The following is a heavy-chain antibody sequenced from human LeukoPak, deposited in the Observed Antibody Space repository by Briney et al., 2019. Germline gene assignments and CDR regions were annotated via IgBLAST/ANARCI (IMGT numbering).Heavy chain of an antibody. D-gene: IGHD6-13*01. CDR1: GFTFSSYW. J-gene: IGHJ3*02. Sequence: PGGSLRLSCAASGFTFSSYWMSWVRQAPGKGLEWVANIKQDGSEKYYVDSVKGRFTISRDNAKNSLYLQMNSLRAEDTAVYYCARDGAAAAYDAFDIWGQGTTVTVSS. CDR2: IKQDGSEK. V-gene: IGHV3-7*03. CDR3: ARDGAAAAYDAFDI.